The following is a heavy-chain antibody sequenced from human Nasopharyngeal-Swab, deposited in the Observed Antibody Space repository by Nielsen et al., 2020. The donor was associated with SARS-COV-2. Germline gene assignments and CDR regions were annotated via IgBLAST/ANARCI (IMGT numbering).Heavy chain of an antibody. D-gene: IGHD6-19*01. CDR3: ARPPAYSSGLFDY. CDR1: GYSFTSYW. Sequence: KVFCNGSGYSFTSYWIGWVRQMPGKGLEWMGIIYPGDSDTRYSPSFQGQVTISADKSISTAYLQWSSLKASDTAMYYCARPPAYSSGLFDYWGQGTLVTVSS. J-gene: IGHJ4*02. CDR2: IYPGDSDT. V-gene: IGHV5-51*01.